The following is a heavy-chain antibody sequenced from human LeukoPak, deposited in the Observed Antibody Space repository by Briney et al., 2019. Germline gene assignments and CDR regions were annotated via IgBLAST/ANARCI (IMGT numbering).Heavy chain of an antibody. D-gene: IGHD3-3*01. CDR1: GGSISSSSYY. J-gene: IGHJ4*02. V-gene: IGHV4-39*07. CDR3: ARRRRLGRDFDFDY. CDR2: INHSGST. Sequence: SETLSLTCTVSGGSISSSSYYWGWIRQPPGKGLEWIGEINHSGSTNYNPSLKSRVTISVDTSKNQFSLKLSSVTAADTAVYYCARRRRLGRDFDFDYWGQGTLVTVSS.